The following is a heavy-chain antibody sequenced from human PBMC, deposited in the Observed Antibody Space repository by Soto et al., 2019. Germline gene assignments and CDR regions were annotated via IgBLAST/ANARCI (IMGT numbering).Heavy chain of an antibody. Sequence: QMQLEESGGGVAQPGSSLRLSCAASGFSFNTYVMHWVRQPPGKGLEWVAGISHDGSSLHYAGSVKGRFTIARDNSRSTLSLEMHSLTDEDTAVYNWGTEDERSRRAGAFHHWGQGTVVTVSS. CDR3: GTEDERSRRAGAFHH. CDR1: GFSFNTYV. V-gene: IGHV3-30-3*01. J-gene: IGHJ1*01. CDR2: ISHDGSSL. D-gene: IGHD3-10*01.